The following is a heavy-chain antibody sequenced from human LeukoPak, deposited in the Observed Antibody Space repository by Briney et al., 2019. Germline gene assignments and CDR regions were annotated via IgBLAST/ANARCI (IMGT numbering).Heavy chain of an antibody. V-gene: IGHV4-39*01. CDR2: IYYSGST. J-gene: IGHJ4*02. CDR3: ASHHQTYYYDSSGYYEGFDFDY. D-gene: IGHD3-22*01. Sequence: SETLSLTCTVSGGSISSSSYYWGWIRQPPWKGLEWIGSIYYSGSTYYNPSLKSRVTISVDTSKNQFSLKLSSVTAADTAVYYCASHHQTYYYDSSGYYEGFDFDYWGQGTLVTVSS. CDR1: GGSISSSSYY.